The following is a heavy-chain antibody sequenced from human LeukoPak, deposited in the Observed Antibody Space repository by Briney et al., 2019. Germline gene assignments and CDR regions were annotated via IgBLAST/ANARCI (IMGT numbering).Heavy chain of an antibody. CDR2: INGDGSST. D-gene: IGHD5-18*01. Sequence: GGSLRLSCAASGFTFSTYWIHWVRQAPGKGLVWVSHINGDGSSTSYADSVKGRFAISRNNAKNTLYLQMNSLRAEDTAVYYCARAPRGTAIPYYNWGQGTMVTVSS. V-gene: IGHV3-74*01. CDR3: ARAPRGTAIPYYN. J-gene: IGHJ3*01. CDR1: GFTFSTYW.